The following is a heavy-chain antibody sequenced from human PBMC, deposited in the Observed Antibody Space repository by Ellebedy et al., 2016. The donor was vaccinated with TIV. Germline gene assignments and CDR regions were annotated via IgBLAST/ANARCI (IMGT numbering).Heavy chain of an antibody. CDR2: INPNSGGT. Sequence: ASVKVSXXASGYTFTGYYMHWVRQAPGQGLEWMGWINPNSGGTNYAQKFQGRVTMIRDTSISTAYMELSRLRSDDTAVYYCARDRPRRGINSSSNNWFNPWGQGTLVTVSS. CDR1: GYTFTGYY. V-gene: IGHV1-2*02. CDR3: ARDRPRRGINSSSNNWFNP. D-gene: IGHD6-6*01. J-gene: IGHJ5*02.